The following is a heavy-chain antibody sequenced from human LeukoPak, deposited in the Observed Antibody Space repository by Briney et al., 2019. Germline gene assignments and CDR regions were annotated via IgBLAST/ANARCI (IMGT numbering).Heavy chain of an antibody. D-gene: IGHD1-26*01. J-gene: IGHJ4*02. CDR3: ARDSGRIVGAND. V-gene: IGHV1-69*01. CDR2: IIPIFGTT. Sequence: SVKVSCKASGGTFSSYAISWVRQAPGQGLEWMGGIIPIFGTTNYAQKFQGRVTITADESTSTAYMELSSLRSEDTAVYYCARDSGRIVGANDWGQGTLVTVSS. CDR1: GGTFSSYA.